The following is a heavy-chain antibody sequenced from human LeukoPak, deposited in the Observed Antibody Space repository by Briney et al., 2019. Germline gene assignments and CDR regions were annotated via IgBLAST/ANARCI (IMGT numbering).Heavy chain of an antibody. Sequence: PGGSLRLSCAASGFTFSNYWMSWVRQAPGKGLEWVSSVSTGSNYIYYADSVKGRFTISRDNDKNSLYLQMNSLRVEDTAVYYCARGPLYGGNFLFDYCGQGTLVTVSS. J-gene: IGHJ4*02. CDR2: VSTGSNYI. CDR1: GFTFSNYW. D-gene: IGHD4-23*01. CDR3: ARGPLYGGNFLFDY. V-gene: IGHV3-21*01.